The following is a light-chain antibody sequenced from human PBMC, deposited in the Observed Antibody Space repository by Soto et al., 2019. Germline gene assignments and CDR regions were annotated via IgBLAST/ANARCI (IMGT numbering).Light chain of an antibody. Sequence: DIQMTQSPSTLSASVGDRVTITCRASQSIGSWLAWYQQKPGKAPKLLIYKASNLESGVPSRFSGSGSGTEFTLNISSLQPDDFATYYCQQYNNSFGQGTKVEIK. CDR3: QQYNNS. J-gene: IGKJ1*01. V-gene: IGKV1-5*03. CDR1: QSIGSW. CDR2: KAS.